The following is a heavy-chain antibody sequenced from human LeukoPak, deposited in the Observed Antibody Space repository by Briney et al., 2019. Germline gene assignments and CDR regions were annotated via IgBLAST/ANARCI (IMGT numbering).Heavy chain of an antibody. CDR3: AREIVSAVAGNFDY. Sequence: PGGSPRLSCAASGFTFSNYEMNWVRQAPGKGLEWVSYISSSSSTRTYADSVKGRFTISRDNAKNSLSLEMNSLRAEDTAVYYCAREIVSAVAGNFDYWGQGTLVTVSS. J-gene: IGHJ4*02. CDR1: GFTFSNYE. CDR2: ISSSSSTR. V-gene: IGHV3-48*03. D-gene: IGHD6-19*01.